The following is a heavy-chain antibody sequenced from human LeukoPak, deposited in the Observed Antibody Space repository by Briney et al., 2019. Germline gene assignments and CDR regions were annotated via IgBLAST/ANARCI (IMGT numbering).Heavy chain of an antibody. Sequence: PGRSLRLSCAPSGFTFSTYAISWVRHAPGNGLEWVSTISGSVSSTYYADSVKGRFTISRDNSKNTLYLQMNSLRVEDTAVYYCAKDPPEGAYCGGDCFPFRFDPWGQGTLVTVSS. J-gene: IGHJ5*02. D-gene: IGHD2-21*01. CDR3: AKDPPEGAYCGGDCFPFRFDP. CDR2: ISGSVSST. V-gene: IGHV3-23*01. CDR1: GFTFSTYA.